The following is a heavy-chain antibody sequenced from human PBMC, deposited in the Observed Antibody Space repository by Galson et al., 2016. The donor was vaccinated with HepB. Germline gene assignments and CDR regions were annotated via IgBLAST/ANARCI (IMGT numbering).Heavy chain of an antibody. CDR2: ISGSGGST. Sequence: SLRLSCAASGFTFRNYAMSWVRQAPGKGLEWVSAISGSGGSTYYADSVKGRFTISRDNSKNTLVLQMNSLRAEDTAVYYCAKGRVGITTSALDYWGQGTLVTVSS. J-gene: IGHJ4*02. D-gene: IGHD1-26*01. CDR1: GFTFRNYA. V-gene: IGHV3-23*01. CDR3: AKGRVGITTSALDY.